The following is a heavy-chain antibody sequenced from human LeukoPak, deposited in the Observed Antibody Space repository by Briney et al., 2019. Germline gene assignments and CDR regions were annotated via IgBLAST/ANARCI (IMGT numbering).Heavy chain of an antibody. D-gene: IGHD3-10*01. CDR1: GFTFSSYA. CDR3: AKGPNGHYYGSGEFDY. Sequence: GGSLRLSCAASGFTFSSYAMSWVRQAPGKGLEWVSVISGSGGSTYYADSVKGRFTISRDNSKNTMYLQMNSLRAEDTAVYYCAKGPNGHYYGSGEFDYWGQGTLVTVSS. V-gene: IGHV3-23*01. CDR2: ISGSGGST. J-gene: IGHJ4*02.